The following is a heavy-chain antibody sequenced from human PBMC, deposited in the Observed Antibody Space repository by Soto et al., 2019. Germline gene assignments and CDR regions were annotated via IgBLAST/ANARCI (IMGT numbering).Heavy chain of an antibody. D-gene: IGHD6-13*01. CDR3: ATGGGAAPGT. CDR1: GGSFSGYY. V-gene: IGHV4-34*01. Sequence: QVQLQQWGAGLLKPSETLSLTCAVYGGSFSGYYWRWIRQTPGKGLEWIGEIDHSGSIKYNPSLESRVSISLDTSRNQFSLKLSSVTAADSAVFYCATGGGAAPGTWGQGTLVTVSS. CDR2: IDHSGSI. J-gene: IGHJ4*02.